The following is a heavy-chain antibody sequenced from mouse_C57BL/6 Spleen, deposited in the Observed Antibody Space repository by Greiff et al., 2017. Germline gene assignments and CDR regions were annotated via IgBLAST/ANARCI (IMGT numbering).Heavy chain of an antibody. CDR2: ISSGSSTI. D-gene: IGHD4-1*01. V-gene: IGHV5-17*01. CDR3: ASAGAMDY. Sequence: EVKLQESGGGLVKPGGSLKLSCAASGFTFSDYGMHWVRQAPEKGLEWVAYISSGSSTIYYADTVKGRFTISRDNAKNTLFLQMTSLRSEDTAMYYCASAGAMDYWGQGTSVTVSS. J-gene: IGHJ4*01. CDR1: GFTFSDYG.